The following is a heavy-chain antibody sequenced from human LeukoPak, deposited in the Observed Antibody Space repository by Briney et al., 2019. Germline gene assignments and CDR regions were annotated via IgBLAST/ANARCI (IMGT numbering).Heavy chain of an antibody. CDR2: ISSSSSTI. J-gene: IGHJ4*02. D-gene: IGHD2-2*01. CDR3: ALGYCSSTSCSG. Sequence: GGSLRLSCAASGFTFSSYSMNWVRQAPGKGLEWVSYISSSSSTIHYADSVKGRFTISRDNAKNSLYLQMNSPRAEDTAVYYCALGYCSSTSCSGGGQGTLVTVSS. CDR1: GFTFSSYS. V-gene: IGHV3-48*01.